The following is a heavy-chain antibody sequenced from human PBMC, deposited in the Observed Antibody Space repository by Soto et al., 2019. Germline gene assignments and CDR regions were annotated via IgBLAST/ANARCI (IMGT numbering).Heavy chain of an antibody. D-gene: IGHD1-7*01. V-gene: IGHV1-69*06. CDR3: ATGTYNGNYGPTYYFDY. J-gene: IGHJ4*02. CDR2: IIPIFGTA. CDR1: GGTFSSYA. Sequence: SVKVSCKASGGTFSSYAISWVRQAPGQGLEWMGGIIPIFGTANYAQKFQGRVTITADKSTSTAYMELSSLRSEDTAVYYCATGTYNGNYGPTYYFDYWGQGALVTVSS.